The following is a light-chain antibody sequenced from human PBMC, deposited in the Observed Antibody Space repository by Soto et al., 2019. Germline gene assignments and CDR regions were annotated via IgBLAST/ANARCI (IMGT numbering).Light chain of an antibody. V-gene: IGKV3-11*01. CDR3: QQRSNWRWT. Sequence: EIVLTQSPATLSLSPGERATLSCRASQSVSSYLAWYQQKPGQAPRLLIYDASNRATGIPARFSGSGSGTDFTLTISSLEPEDFAVYYCQQRSNWRWTFGQGNRWIS. CDR2: DAS. CDR1: QSVSSY. J-gene: IGKJ1*01.